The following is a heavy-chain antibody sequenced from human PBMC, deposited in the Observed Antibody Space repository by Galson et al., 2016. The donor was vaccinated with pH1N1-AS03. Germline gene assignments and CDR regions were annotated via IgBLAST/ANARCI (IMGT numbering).Heavy chain of an antibody. CDR3: ARGGGSSLDY. J-gene: IGHJ4*02. V-gene: IGHV1-2*02. D-gene: IGHD1-26*01. Sequence: SVKVSCKASGYTFAYYYVHWVRQAPGQGLEWMGWINLSSGGTKFAQKFQGTVSITTDTSTRTAYMELSRLRSDDTAVYFCARGGGSSLDYWGQGTLVPVSS. CDR2: INLSSGGT. CDR1: GYTFAYYY.